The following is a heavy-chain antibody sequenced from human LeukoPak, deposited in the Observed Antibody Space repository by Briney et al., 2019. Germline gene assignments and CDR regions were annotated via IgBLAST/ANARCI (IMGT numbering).Heavy chain of an antibody. CDR3: ARCSSGYNYFDY. CDR2: IYPGDPNT. CDR1: GYSFTSYW. V-gene: IGHV5-51*01. Sequence: GESLKISSEGPGYSFTSYWIGWGGPMPGKGLEWRAIIYPGDPNTRYTPPFHGHVTISANNSISTAYLQWSSLKASDTAMYYCARCSSGYNYFDYWGQGTLVTVSS. D-gene: IGHD3-22*01. J-gene: IGHJ4*02.